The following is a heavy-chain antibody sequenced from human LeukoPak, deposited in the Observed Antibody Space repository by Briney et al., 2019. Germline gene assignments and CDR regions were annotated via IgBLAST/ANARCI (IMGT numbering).Heavy chain of an antibody. J-gene: IGHJ3*02. CDR1: GGSISSYY. Sequence: PSETLSLTCTVSGGSISSYYWSWIRQPPGKGLEWIGYIYYSGSTNYNPSLKSRVTISVDTSKNQFSLKLSSVTAADTAVYYCARRFTHNAFDIWDQGTMVTVSS. CDR2: IYYSGST. CDR3: ARRFTHNAFDI. V-gene: IGHV4-59*01.